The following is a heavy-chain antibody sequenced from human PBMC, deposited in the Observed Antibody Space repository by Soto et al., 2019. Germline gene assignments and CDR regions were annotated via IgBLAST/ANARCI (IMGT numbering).Heavy chain of an antibody. Sequence: PSETLSLTCTVSGGSISSSSYYWGWIRQPPGKGLEWIGSIYYSGSTYYNPSLKSRVTISVDTSKNQFSLKLSSVTAADTAVYYCARHLTTVVTIAYYYGMDVWGQGTTVTVSS. CDR1: GGSISSSSYY. D-gene: IGHD4-17*01. J-gene: IGHJ6*02. V-gene: IGHV4-39*01. CDR3: ARHLTTVVTIAYYYGMDV. CDR2: IYYSGST.